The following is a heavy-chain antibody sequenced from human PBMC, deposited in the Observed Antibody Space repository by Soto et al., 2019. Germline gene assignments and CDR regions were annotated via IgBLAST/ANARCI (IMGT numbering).Heavy chain of an antibody. J-gene: IGHJ4*02. CDR3: ATRYSYVHF. V-gene: IGHV1-2*02. CDR1: GYAFTGYY. D-gene: IGHD5-18*01. Sequence: ASVKVSCKSSGYAFTGYYIHWVRQAPGQGLEWMGWINPNSGDTNYAQKFQGRVTMTRDTSFSTAYMELSSLRSDDTAVYYCATRYSYVHFRGQGTLVTVSS. CDR2: INPNSGDT.